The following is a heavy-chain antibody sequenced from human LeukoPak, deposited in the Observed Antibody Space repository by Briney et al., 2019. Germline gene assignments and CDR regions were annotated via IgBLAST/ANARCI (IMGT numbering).Heavy chain of an antibody. V-gene: IGHV4-39*07. Sequence: SETLSLTCTVSGGSISSSSYYWGWIRQPPGKGLEWIGSIYYSGSTYYNPSLKSRVTISVDTSKNQFSLKLSSVTAADTAVYYCARGRPVLQLLWGALDTWGQGTMVTVSS. CDR2: IYYSGST. CDR1: GGSISSSSYY. CDR3: ARGRPVLQLLWGALDT. J-gene: IGHJ3*02. D-gene: IGHD1-7*01.